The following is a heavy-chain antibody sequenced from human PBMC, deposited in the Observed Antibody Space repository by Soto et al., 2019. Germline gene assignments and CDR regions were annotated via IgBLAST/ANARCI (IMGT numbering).Heavy chain of an antibody. J-gene: IGHJ4*02. D-gene: IGHD2-21*02. CDR1: GYSFTSYW. V-gene: IGHV5-51*01. CDR3: ARQSPCRGGGDCYHFDY. CDR2: IYPGDSDT. Sequence: GESLKISCKGSGYSFTSYWIGWVRQMPGNGLEWMGIIYPGDSDTRSIPSLEGQVTISADMSISTGYLKWSSLKASYTAMYYCARQSPCRGGGDCYHFDYWGQGTLVTVSS.